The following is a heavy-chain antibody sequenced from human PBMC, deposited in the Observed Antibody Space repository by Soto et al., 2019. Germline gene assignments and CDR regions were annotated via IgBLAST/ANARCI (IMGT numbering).Heavy chain of an antibody. Sequence: QVQLVESGGGLVKPGGSLRLSCAASGFTFSDYYMSWIRQAPGKGREWVSYISSSSSYTNYADSVKGRFTISRDNAKNSLYLQMNSLRAEDTAVYYCARDADILTGSDAFDIWGQGTMVT. D-gene: IGHD3-9*01. V-gene: IGHV3-11*05. CDR2: ISSSSSYT. CDR1: GFTFSDYY. CDR3: ARDADILTGSDAFDI. J-gene: IGHJ3*02.